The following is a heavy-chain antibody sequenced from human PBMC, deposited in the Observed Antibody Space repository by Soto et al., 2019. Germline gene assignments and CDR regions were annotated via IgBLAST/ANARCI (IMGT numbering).Heavy chain of an antibody. J-gene: IGHJ6*02. CDR1: GGSISSGGYY. CDR3: ARGDAWGYYYYGMDV. Sequence: PSETLSLTCTVSGGSISSGGYYWSWIRQHPGKGLEWIGYIYYSGSTYYNPSLKSRVTISVDTSKNQFSLKLSSVTAADTAVYYCARGDAWGYYYYGMDVWGQGTTVTVSS. D-gene: IGHD2-21*02. CDR2: IYYSGST. V-gene: IGHV4-31*03.